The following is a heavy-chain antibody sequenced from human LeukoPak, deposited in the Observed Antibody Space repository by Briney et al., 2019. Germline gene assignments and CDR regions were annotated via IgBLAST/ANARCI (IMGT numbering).Heavy chain of an antibody. Sequence: GGSLRLSCAASGLTFSSYAMSWVRPAPGKGLEWVSGISGSGGSTYYADSVKGRFTISRDNSKNTLYLQMNSLRAEDTAVYYCAKDYGDPTYYFDYWGQGTLVTVSS. CDR2: ISGSGGST. CDR1: GLTFSSYA. CDR3: AKDYGDPTYYFDY. V-gene: IGHV3-23*01. J-gene: IGHJ4*02. D-gene: IGHD4-17*01.